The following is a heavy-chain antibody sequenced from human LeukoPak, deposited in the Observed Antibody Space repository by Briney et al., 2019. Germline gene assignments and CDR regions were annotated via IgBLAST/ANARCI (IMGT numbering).Heavy chain of an antibody. CDR2: INYRGST. D-gene: IGHD6-6*01. V-gene: IGHV4-39*07. CDR1: NASISSNTYY. J-gene: IGHJ6*03. CDR3: ARGPPDSSSLYYFDYYMDV. Sequence: SETLSLTCTVSNASISSNTYYRAWIRQPPGKGLEYIGSINYRGSTYYNPSLKSRVTLSVDTSKNQFSLKLSSVTAADTAVYYCARGPPDSSSLYYFDYYMDVWGKGTTVTVSS.